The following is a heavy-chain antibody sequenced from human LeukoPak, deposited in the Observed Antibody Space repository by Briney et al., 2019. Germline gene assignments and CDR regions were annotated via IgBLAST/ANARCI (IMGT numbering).Heavy chain of an antibody. CDR1: GGSISSYY. D-gene: IGHD6-13*01. CDR3: ARSDAAGMFDY. J-gene: IGHJ4*02. Sequence: PSETLSLTCTVSGGSISSYYWSWIRQPPGKGLEWIGYIYTSGSTNYNPSLKSRVTLSVDTSKNQFSLKLSSVTAADTAVYYCARSDAAGMFDYWGQGTLVTVSS. CDR2: IYTSGST. V-gene: IGHV4-4*08.